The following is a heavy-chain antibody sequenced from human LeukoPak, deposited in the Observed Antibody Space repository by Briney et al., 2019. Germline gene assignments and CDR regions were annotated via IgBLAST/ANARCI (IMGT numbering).Heavy chain of an antibody. CDR1: GGSISSFY. CDR2: IYYSGST. J-gene: IGHJ4*02. D-gene: IGHD5-18*01. V-gene: IGHV4-59*01. Sequence: SETLSLTCTVSGGSISSFYWTWIRQPPGKGLEWIGYIYYSGSTNYNPSLKSRVTISVDTSMNQYSLKLSSVTAADTAVYYCAREKGNSYGYDYWGQGTLVTVSS. CDR3: AREKGNSYGYDY.